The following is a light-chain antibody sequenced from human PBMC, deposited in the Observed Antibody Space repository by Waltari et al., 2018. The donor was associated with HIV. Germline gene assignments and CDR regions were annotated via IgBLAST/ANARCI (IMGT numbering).Light chain of an antibody. CDR1: SSNIAAGHA. CDR3: QSYDSSLSGWV. J-gene: IGLJ3*02. Sequence: QSVLTQPPSVSGAPGPRVTISCTGNSSNIAAGHASHCYKQLPGAAPNLLIDGNNNRPPGGPDRFSGSKSGTSASLAITGRQAEDEADYYCQSYDSSLSGWVFGGGTKLTVL. CDR2: GNN. V-gene: IGLV1-40*01.